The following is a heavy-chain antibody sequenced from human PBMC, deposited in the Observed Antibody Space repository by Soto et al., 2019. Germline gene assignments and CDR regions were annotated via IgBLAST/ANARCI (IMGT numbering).Heavy chain of an antibody. CDR3: ASDLVY. J-gene: IGHJ4*02. V-gene: IGHV4-61*01. D-gene: IGHD2-8*02. CDR2: IYYSGST. CDR1: GGSVSSGSYY. Sequence: SETLSLTCTVSGGSVSSGSYYRSWIRQPPGKGLEWIGYIYYSGSTNYNPSLKSRVTISVDTSKNQFSLKLSSVTAADTAVYYCASDLVYWGQGTLVTVSS.